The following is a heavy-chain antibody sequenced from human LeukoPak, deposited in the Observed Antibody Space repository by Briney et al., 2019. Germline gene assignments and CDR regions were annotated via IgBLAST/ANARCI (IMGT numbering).Heavy chain of an antibody. Sequence: ASVKVSCKASGYTFTGYYMHWVRQATGQGLEWMGWINPNSGGTNYAQKFQGRVTMTRDTSISTAYMELSRLRSDDTAVYYCARDWAAAGTYYFDYWGQGTLVTVSS. V-gene: IGHV1-2*02. J-gene: IGHJ4*02. CDR1: GYTFTGYY. CDR3: ARDWAAAGTYYFDY. D-gene: IGHD6-13*01. CDR2: INPNSGGT.